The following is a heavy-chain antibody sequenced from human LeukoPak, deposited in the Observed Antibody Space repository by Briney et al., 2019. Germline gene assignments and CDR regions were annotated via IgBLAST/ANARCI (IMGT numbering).Heavy chain of an antibody. Sequence: SETLSLTCTVSGDSISSYYWSWIRQPPGQGLEWIGYIYYRGSTNYNPSLKSRVTISLDTSQNLFSLKLSSVTAADTAVYYCARDLQVHRGDWFDPWGQGTLVTVSS. D-gene: IGHD2-21*01. CDR1: GDSISSYY. V-gene: IGHV4-59*01. J-gene: IGHJ5*02. CDR3: ARDLQVHRGDWFDP. CDR2: IYYRGST.